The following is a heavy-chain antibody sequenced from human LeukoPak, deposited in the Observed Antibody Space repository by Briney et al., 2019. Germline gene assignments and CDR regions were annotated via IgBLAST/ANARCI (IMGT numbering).Heavy chain of an antibody. V-gene: IGHV1-2*02. J-gene: IGHJ4*02. D-gene: IGHD3-10*01. CDR1: GYTFTGYY. CDR2: INPNSGGT. CDR3: ARVWGGAISFDS. Sequence: GASVKVSCKASGYTFTGYYMHWVRQAPGQGLEWMGWINPNSGGTNYAQKFQGRVTMTRDTSINTAYMELSRLRSDDTAVYYCARVWGGAISFDSWGQGTLVTVSS.